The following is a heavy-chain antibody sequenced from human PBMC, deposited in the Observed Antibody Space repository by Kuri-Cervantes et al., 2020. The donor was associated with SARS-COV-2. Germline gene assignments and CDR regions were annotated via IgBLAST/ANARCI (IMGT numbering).Heavy chain of an antibody. J-gene: IGHJ3*02. CDR3: ARDSEMTRDAFEI. D-gene: IGHD4-11*01. Sequence: SVNVSCKASGGTLSTYTITWVRQAPGQGLEWMGRIIPVLRVENYAQKFQGRVTITADKSTNTAYMELTSLRSEDTAVYYCARDSEMTRDAFEIWGQGTMVTVSS. CDR1: GGTLSTYT. V-gene: IGHV1-69*04. CDR2: IIPVLRVE.